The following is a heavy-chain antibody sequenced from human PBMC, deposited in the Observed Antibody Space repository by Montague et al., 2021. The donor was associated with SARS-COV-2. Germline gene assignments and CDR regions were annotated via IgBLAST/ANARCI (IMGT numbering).Heavy chain of an antibody. CDR2: IYYSGST. CDR3: ASGSGWMGNAFDI. D-gene: IGHD6-19*01. V-gene: IGHV4-59*01. Sequence: SETLSLTCTVSGGSISSYYWSWIRQPRGKGLEWIGYIYYSGSTNXNPSLKSRVTISVDTSKNQFSLKLSSVTAADTAVYYCASGSGWMGNAFDIWGQGTMVTVSS. CDR1: GGSISSYY. J-gene: IGHJ3*02.